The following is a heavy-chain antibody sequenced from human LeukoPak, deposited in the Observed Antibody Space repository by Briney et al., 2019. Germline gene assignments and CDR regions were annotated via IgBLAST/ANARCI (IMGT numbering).Heavy chain of an antibody. D-gene: IGHD3-22*01. CDR3: ARMRHDYGSSGYFQFDN. V-gene: IGHV2-70*13. CDR1: SGSISISYW. J-gene: IGHJ4*02. Sequence: TLSLTCTVSSGSISISYWSWIRQPPGKALEWLALIDWDGDKYYSTSLKTRLTISKDTSRSHVVLTMTNMDPVDTATYFCARMRHDYGSSGYFQFDNWGQGTLVTVSS. CDR2: IDWDGDK.